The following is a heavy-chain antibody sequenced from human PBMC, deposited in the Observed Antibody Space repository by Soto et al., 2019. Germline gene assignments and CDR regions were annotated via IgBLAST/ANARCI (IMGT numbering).Heavy chain of an antibody. CDR1: GDSVSSSSYY. J-gene: IGHJ5*02. Sequence: QVQLQESGPGLVKPSQTLSLTCTVPGDSVSSSSYYWSWIRQHPGKGLEWIGYIHHSGTTYYNPSLKSRITLSVDTSKNQFSLRLSSVTAADTAVYYCASGLGYKAWGQGTLVTVSS. V-gene: IGHV4-31*03. CDR2: IHHSGTT. CDR3: ASGLGYKA. D-gene: IGHD5-12*01.